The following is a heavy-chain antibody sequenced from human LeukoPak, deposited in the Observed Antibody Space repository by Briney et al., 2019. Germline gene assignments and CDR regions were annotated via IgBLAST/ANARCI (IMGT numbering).Heavy chain of an antibody. CDR2: IYYSGST. D-gene: IGHD3-22*01. Sequence: SETLSLTCTVSGGSISSSSYYWGWIRQPPGKGLEWIGSIYYSGSTYYNPSLKSRVTISVDTSKNQFSLKLSSVTAADTAVYYCAREVLNYYDSSGYYQFWGQGTLVTVSS. CDR1: GGSISSSSYY. J-gene: IGHJ4*02. CDR3: AREVLNYYDSSGYYQF. V-gene: IGHV4-39*01.